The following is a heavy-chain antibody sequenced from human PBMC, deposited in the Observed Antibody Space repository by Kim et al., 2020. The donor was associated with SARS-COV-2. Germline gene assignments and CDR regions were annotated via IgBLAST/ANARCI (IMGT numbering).Heavy chain of an antibody. Sequence: GGSLRLSCTASGFTFGDYAMSWFRQAPGKVLEWVGFIRSKAYGGTTEYAASVKGRFTISRDDSKSIAYLQMNILKTEDTAVYYCTRDPIAAAGQRAFDIWGQGTMVTVSS. CDR3: TRDPIAAAGQRAFDI. J-gene: IGHJ3*02. D-gene: IGHD6-13*01. CDR2: IRSKAYGGTT. CDR1: GFTFGDYA. V-gene: IGHV3-49*03.